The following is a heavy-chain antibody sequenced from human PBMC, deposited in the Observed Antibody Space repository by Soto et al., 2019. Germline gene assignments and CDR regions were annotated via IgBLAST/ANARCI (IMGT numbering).Heavy chain of an antibody. D-gene: IGHD6-6*01. CDR2: ISGSGGST. Sequence: GGSLRLSCAASGFTFSSYAMSWVRQAPGKGLEWVSAISGSGGSTYYADSVKGRFTISRDNSKNTLYLQMNSLRAEDTAVYYCAKVRRGYSSSPAFDYWGQGTLVTVSS. J-gene: IGHJ4*02. CDR3: AKVRRGYSSSPAFDY. CDR1: GFTFSSYA. V-gene: IGHV3-23*01.